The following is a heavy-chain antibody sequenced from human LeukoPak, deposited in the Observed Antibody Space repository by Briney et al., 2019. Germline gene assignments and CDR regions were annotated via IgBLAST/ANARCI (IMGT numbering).Heavy chain of an antibody. J-gene: IGHJ3*02. CDR2: VSYSGST. CDR3: AITYDYGDYSDAFDI. CDR1: GGSISSSSYY. D-gene: IGHD4-17*01. V-gene: IGHV4-39*07. Sequence: PSETLSLTCTVSGGSISSSSYYWGWIRQPPGEGLEWIGSVSYSGSTYYNPSLKSRVTISVDTSKNQFSLKLSSVTAADTAVYYCAITYDYGDYSDAFDIWGQGTMVTVSS.